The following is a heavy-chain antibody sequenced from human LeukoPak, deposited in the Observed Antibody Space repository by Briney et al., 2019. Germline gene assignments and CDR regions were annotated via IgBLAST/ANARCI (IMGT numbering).Heavy chain of an antibody. CDR1: GYTFTSYG. J-gene: IGHJ4*02. V-gene: IGHV1-2*06. D-gene: IGHD6-13*01. CDR2: INPNSGGT. Sequence: GASVKVSCKASGYTFTSYGISWVRQAPGQGLEWMGRINPNSGGTNYAQKFQGRVTMTRDTSISTAYMELSRLRSDDTAVYYCASGGVSDASSLFDYWGQGTLVTVSS. CDR3: ASGGVSDASSLFDY.